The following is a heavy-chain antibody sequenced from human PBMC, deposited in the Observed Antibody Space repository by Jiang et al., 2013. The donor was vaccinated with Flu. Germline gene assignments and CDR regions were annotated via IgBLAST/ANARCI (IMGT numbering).Heavy chain of an antibody. Sequence: GSGLVKPSQTLSLTCTVSGGSISSGYYYWSWIRQPPGKGLEWIGRIYNSGSTSNNPSLKTRVTVSMNASKNHFSLKLTSMTAADTAVYYCARGVDDSIWGSYPVYFDYWGQGILVTVSS. V-gene: IGHV4-61*02. CDR1: GGSISSGYYY. CDR3: ARGVDDSIWGSYPVYFDY. CDR2: IYNSGST. D-gene: IGHD3-16*02. J-gene: IGHJ4*02.